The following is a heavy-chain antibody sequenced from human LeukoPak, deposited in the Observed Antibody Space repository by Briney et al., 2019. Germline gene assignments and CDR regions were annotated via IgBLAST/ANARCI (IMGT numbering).Heavy chain of an antibody. V-gene: IGHV4-59*01. CDR1: GGSISSYY. J-gene: IGHJ4*02. CDR3: ARDSSDGNYFDY. CDR2: IYNSGST. Sequence: SETLSLTCTVSGGSISSYYWSWIRQPPGKGLEWIGYIYNSGSTNYNPPLKSRVTISVDTSKNQFSLKLSSVTAADTAMYYCARDSSDGNYFDYWGQGTLVTVSS.